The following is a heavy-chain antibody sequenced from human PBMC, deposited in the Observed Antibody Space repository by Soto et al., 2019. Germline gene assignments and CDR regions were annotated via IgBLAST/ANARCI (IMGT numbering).Heavy chain of an antibody. CDR1: GVTFSSYG. Sequence: SLRGSCAEPGVTFSSYGMHWVRQAPGKGLEWVAVIWYDGSNKYYADSVKGRFTISRDNSKNTLYLQMNSLRAEDTAVYYCARSSMGARKGAFDIWGQGTIVIVS. D-gene: IGHD1-26*01. V-gene: IGHV3-33*01. CDR2: IWYDGSNK. J-gene: IGHJ3*02. CDR3: ARSSMGARKGAFDI.